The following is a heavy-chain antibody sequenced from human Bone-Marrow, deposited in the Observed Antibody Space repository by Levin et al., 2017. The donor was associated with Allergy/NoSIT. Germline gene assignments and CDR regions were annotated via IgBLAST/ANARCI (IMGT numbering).Heavy chain of an antibody. CDR1: GFSFSDSV. D-gene: IGHD6-19*01. Sequence: SVKVSCRASGFSFSDSVIQWVRQARGQRPEWIGWVVVDSGDTDYAQKFEDRVTITRDMSTRTAYMELYSLRSEDTAVYYCVADLAVAVHDVFDIWGQGTMVNVSS. J-gene: IGHJ3*02. V-gene: IGHV1-58*02. CDR2: VVVDSGDT. CDR3: VADLAVAVHDVFDI.